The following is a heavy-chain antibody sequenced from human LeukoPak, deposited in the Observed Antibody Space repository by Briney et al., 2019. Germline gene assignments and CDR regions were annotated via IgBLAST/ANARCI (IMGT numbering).Heavy chain of an antibody. CDR1: GFTFSSYA. CDR3: AKGPHGDHSVY. J-gene: IGHJ4*02. V-gene: IGHV3-23*01. Sequence: QAGGSLRFSCAASGFTFSSYAMSWVRQAPGKGLEWVSAISGSGGSTYYADSVKGRFTISRDNSKNTLYLQMNSLRAEDTAVYYCAKGPHGDHSVYWGQGTLVTVSS. CDR2: ISGSGGST. D-gene: IGHD4-17*01.